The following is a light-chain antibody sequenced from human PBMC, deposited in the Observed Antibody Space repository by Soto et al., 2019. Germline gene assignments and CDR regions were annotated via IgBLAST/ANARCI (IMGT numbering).Light chain of an antibody. CDR2: GAS. V-gene: IGKV1-5*01. Sequence: DIQMTQSPSTLSAAAGDTVTITCRASQSVSRWLAWYQQKPGKAPNLLIYGASTLESGVPSRFSGSGSGTEFSLTVSSLQPDDFATYYCLQYYFTWTVGQGTKVAIK. J-gene: IGKJ1*01. CDR3: LQYYFTWT. CDR1: QSVSRW.